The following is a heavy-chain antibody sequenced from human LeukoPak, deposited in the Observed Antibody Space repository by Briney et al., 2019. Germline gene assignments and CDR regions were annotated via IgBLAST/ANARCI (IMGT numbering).Heavy chain of an antibody. D-gene: IGHD1-26*01. J-gene: IGHJ5*02. CDR3: ARDFREISGINWFDP. Sequence: SGTLSLTCTVSGGSISNYYWSWIRQPAGKGLEWIGRIYSSGSTYYNPSLKTRVTMSVDTSNNQFPLKLSSVTAADTAVYFCARDFREISGINWFDPWGQGTLVTVSS. CDR2: IYSSGST. V-gene: IGHV4-4*07. CDR1: GGSISNYY.